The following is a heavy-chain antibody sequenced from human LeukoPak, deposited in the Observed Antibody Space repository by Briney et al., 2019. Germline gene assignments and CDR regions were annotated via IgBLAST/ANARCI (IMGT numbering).Heavy chain of an antibody. Sequence: GGSLRLSCAASGFTFSSYGMHWVRQAPGKGLEYVSAIRDNGGTTYYTNSVKGRFTISRDNSKNMLYLQLGSLRAEDMAVYYCARDGGGSPDYWGQGTLVTVSS. CDR1: GFTFSSYG. V-gene: IGHV3-64*01. CDR3: ARDGGGSPDY. J-gene: IGHJ4*02. CDR2: IRDNGGTT. D-gene: IGHD1-26*01.